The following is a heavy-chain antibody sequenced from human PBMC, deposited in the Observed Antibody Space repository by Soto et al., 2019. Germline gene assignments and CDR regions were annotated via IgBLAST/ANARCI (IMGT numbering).Heavy chain of an antibody. J-gene: IGHJ6*02. Sequence: SVKVSCKASGGTFSTCALSGVRQAPGQGLEWMGGIIPIFGAPIYAQKLQGRVTITADESTSTAYMELSSLRSEDTAVYYCASHRVVVITTEYYYYGMDVWGQGTTVTVSS. CDR3: ASHRVVVITTEYYYYGMDV. CDR2: IIPIFGAP. V-gene: IGHV1-69*13. D-gene: IGHD3-22*01. CDR1: GGTFSTCA.